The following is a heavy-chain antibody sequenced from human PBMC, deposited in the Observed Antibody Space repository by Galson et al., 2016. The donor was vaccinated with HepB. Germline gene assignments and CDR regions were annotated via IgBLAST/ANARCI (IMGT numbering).Heavy chain of an antibody. CDR3: VQGSTAPAV. J-gene: IGHJ6*04. Sequence: SLRLSCAASGFTFSDYYMTWIRQAPGKGLECISYISSFSSYTNYADSVKGRFTISRDNAKNSLFLQMNSLRAEDTATYYCVQGSTAPAVWGKGTTVTVSS. CDR2: ISSFSSYT. V-gene: IGHV3-11*03. CDR1: GFTFSDYY. D-gene: IGHD1-26*01.